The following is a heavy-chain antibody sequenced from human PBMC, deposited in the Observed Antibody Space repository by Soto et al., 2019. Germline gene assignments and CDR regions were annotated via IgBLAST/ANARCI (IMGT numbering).Heavy chain of an antibody. CDR2: INPNSGGT. Sequence: GASVKVSCKASGYTFTGYYIHWVRQAPGQGLAWMGWINPNSGGTNYAQKFQGWVTMTRDTSISTAYMELSRLRSDDTAVYYCARGPRGYSYGYDYWGQGTLVTVSS. CDR1: GYTFTGYY. D-gene: IGHD5-18*01. CDR3: ARGPRGYSYGYDY. V-gene: IGHV1-2*04. J-gene: IGHJ4*02.